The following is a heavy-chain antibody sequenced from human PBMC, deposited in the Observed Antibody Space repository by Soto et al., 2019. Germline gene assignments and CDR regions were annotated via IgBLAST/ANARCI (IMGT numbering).Heavy chain of an antibody. D-gene: IGHD6-13*01. V-gene: IGHV1-69*01. J-gene: IGHJ6*02. CDR2: IIPIFGTA. Sequence: QVQLVQSGAEVKKPGSSVEVSCKASGGTFSSYAISWVRQAPGQGLEWMGGIIPIFGTANYAQKFQGRVTITADESTSTAYMELSSLRSEDTAVYYCTRRGPGSSSWYYYYGMDVWGQGTTVTVSS. CDR1: GGTFSSYA. CDR3: TRRGPGSSSWYYYYGMDV.